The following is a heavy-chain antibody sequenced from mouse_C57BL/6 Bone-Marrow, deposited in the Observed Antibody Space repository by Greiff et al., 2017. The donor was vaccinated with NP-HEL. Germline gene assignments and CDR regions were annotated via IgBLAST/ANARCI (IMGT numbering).Heavy chain of an antibody. D-gene: IGHD1-1*01. V-gene: IGHV14-4*01. CDR1: GFNIKDDY. Sequence: VQLQQSGAELVRPGASVKLSCTASGFNIKDDYMHWVKQRPEQGLEWIGWIDPENGDTEYASKFQGKATITADTSSNTAYLQLSSLTSEDTAVYYCTTFYYGSVAYWGQGTLVTVSA. J-gene: IGHJ3*01. CDR2: IDPENGDT. CDR3: TTFYYGSVAY.